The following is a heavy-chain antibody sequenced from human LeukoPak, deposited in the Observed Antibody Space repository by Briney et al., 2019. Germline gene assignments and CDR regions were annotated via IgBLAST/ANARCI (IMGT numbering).Heavy chain of an antibody. CDR2: ISCSSSYI. CDR3: ARDQRDFYYYYYMDV. J-gene: IGHJ6*03. D-gene: IGHD3-3*01. Sequence: GGSLRLSCAASGFTFSSYSMNWVRQAPGKGLEWVSSISCSSSYIYYADSVKGRFTISRDNAKNSLYLQMNSLRAEDTAVYYCARDQRDFYYYYYMDVWGKGTTVTVSS. V-gene: IGHV3-21*01. CDR1: GFTFSSYS.